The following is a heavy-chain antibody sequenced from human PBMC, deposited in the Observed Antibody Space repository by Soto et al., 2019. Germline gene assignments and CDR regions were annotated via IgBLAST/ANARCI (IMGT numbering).Heavy chain of an antibody. J-gene: IGHJ4*02. CDR2: ISGSGGST. CDR1: GFTVSSNY. CDR3: ARGTNAAPGLDY. Sequence: GGSLRLSCAASGFTVSSNYMSWVRQAPGKGLEWVPVISGSGGSTYYADSVKGRFTISRDNSKNTLYLQMNSLRAEDTAVYYCARGTNAAPGLDYWGQGILVTVSS. D-gene: IGHD1-1*01. V-gene: IGHV3-23*01.